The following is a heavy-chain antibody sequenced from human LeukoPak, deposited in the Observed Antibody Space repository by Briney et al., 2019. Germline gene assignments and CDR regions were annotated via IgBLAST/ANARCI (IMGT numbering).Heavy chain of an antibody. CDR1: GYTFSSYY. CDR3: ARALSSRYFDY. J-gene: IGHJ4*02. V-gene: IGHV1-46*01. Sequence: ASVKVSCTASGYTFSSYYIHWVRQAPGQGLEWLGIIDPSSGNSDYAQKFQGRVTMTRDTSTSTVYMQLSGLRSEDTALYYCARALSSRYFDYWGQGTLVTVSS. CDR2: IDPSSGNS.